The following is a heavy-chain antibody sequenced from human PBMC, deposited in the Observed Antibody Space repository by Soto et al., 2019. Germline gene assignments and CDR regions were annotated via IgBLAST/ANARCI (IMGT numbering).Heavy chain of an antibody. CDR2: IYYIGNT. Sequence: QLQLQESGPGLVKPSETLPLTCTVSGGSISSGSSYWGWIRQPPGKWLEWIGHIYYIGNTYYNPSLKSHVPMSIDSSQTQFSLKLNSVTTADTAVYYCGAQDYGDTGYYFETWGQGILVTVSS. CDR1: GGSISSGSSY. V-gene: IGHV4-39*01. CDR3: GAQDYGDTGYYFET. J-gene: IGHJ4*02. D-gene: IGHD4-17*01.